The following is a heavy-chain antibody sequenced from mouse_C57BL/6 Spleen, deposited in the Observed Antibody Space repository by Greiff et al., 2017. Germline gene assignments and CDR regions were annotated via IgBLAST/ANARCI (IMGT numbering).Heavy chain of an antibody. Sequence: EVKLMESGGGLVKPGGSLKLSCAASGFTFSSYAMSWVRQTPEKRLEWVATISDGGSYTYYPDNVKGRFTISRDNAKNNLYLQMSHLKSEDTAMYYCARITPAEYFDYWGQGTTLTVSS. V-gene: IGHV5-4*03. D-gene: IGHD1-1*01. CDR1: GFTFSSYA. CDR3: ARITPAEYFDY. CDR2: ISDGGSYT. J-gene: IGHJ2*01.